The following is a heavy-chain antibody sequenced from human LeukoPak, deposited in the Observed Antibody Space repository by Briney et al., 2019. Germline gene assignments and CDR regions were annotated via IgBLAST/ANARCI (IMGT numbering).Heavy chain of an antibody. J-gene: IGHJ4*02. V-gene: IGHV3-53*01. D-gene: IGHD6-13*01. CDR1: GFTVSSNY. Sequence: PGGSLKLSCAASGFTVSSNYMSWVRQAPGKGLEWVSVIYSGGSTYYADSVKGRFTISRDNSKNTLYLQMNSLRAEDTAVYYCARGLDSSSWYYFDYWGQGILVTVSS. CDR3: ARGLDSSSWYYFDY. CDR2: IYSGGST.